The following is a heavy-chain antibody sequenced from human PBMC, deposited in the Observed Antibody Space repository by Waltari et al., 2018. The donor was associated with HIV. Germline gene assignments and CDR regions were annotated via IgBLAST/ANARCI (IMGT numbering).Heavy chain of an antibody. V-gene: IGHV3-30*03. Sequence: QVQLVESGGGVVQPGGSLRLACAASGFTFTTYGIHWVRQAPGQGLVWVTVIGHDGSAKVDADSGKGRCTIYRDNSKNTMYLQMNSLRAEDAAVYYCAREGYDYPNLYWHVDLWGRGTQVTVSS. J-gene: IGHJ2*01. CDR3: AREGYDYPNLYWHVDL. CDR2: IGHDGSAK. D-gene: IGHD3-16*01. CDR1: GFTFTTYG.